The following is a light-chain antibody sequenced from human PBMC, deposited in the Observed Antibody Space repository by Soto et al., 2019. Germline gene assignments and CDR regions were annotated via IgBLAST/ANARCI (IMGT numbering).Light chain of an antibody. CDR1: NSNIGSYS. Sequence: QSVLTQPPSASGTPGQRVTISCSGSNSNIGSYSVNWYRHLPGTAPKLLVFSVDQRPSGVPDRFSGSKSGPSASLAISGLQSEDEADYYCAAWDDSLNGPVFGGGTKVTVL. CDR3: AAWDDSLNGPV. J-gene: IGLJ2*01. CDR2: SVD. V-gene: IGLV1-44*01.